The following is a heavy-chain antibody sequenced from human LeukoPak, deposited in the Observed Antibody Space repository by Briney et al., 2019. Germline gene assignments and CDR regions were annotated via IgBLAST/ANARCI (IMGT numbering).Heavy chain of an antibody. V-gene: IGHV4-61*01. J-gene: IGHJ4*02. CDR1: GGSVSSGSYY. CDR3: ARETMDYCSSTSCYAVGLFDY. Sequence: SETLSLTCTVSGGSVSSGSYYWSWIRQPPGKGLEWIGYIYYSGSTNYNPSLKSRVTISADTSKNQFSLKLSSVTAADTAVYYCARETMDYCSSTSCYAVGLFDYWGQGTLVTVSS. D-gene: IGHD2-2*01. CDR2: IYYSGST.